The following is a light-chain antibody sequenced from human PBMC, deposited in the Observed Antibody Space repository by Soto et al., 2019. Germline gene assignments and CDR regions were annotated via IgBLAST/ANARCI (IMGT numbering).Light chain of an antibody. V-gene: IGKV2-28*01. CDR3: MQALHTPYT. Sequence: DIVMTQSPLSLSVTPGEPASISCRSSQSLLHSNGYNYLHWYLQKAGQSPQLLIYLGSNRASGVPDRLSGSGSGPDFTLKISRVEAEDVGVYYCMQALHTPYTFGQGTKLEIK. CDR1: QSLLHSNGYNY. J-gene: IGKJ2*01. CDR2: LGS.